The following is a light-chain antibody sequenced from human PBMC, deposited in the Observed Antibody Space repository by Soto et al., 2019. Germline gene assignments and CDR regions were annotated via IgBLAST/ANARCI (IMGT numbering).Light chain of an antibody. CDR1: QTVSTNY. J-gene: IGKJ2*01. V-gene: IGKV3-20*01. CDR2: GAS. Sequence: EIVFTQSPGTLSFSPGERATLSCRASQTVSTNYLAWYQQKPGQAPRLLIYGASSRATGIPDRFSGSGSGTDFILTISRLEPEDFAVYYCQQYGSSPRTFGQGTKVDIK. CDR3: QQYGSSPRT.